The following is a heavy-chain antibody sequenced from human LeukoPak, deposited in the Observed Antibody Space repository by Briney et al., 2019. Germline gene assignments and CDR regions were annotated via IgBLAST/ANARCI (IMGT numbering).Heavy chain of an antibody. CDR2: IKEDGSER. J-gene: IGHJ4*02. CDR1: AFIFSGHW. CDR3: ARRRGQYSSSWYSSQDY. V-gene: IGHV3-7*03. Sequence: PGGSLRLSCEGPAFIFSGHWMNWVRQTPGKGLEWVASIKEDGSERQYVDSVKGRFSISRDNTKGSLFLQLNSLRAEDTAVYYCARRRGQYSSSWYSSQDYWGQGTLVTVSS. D-gene: IGHD6-13*01.